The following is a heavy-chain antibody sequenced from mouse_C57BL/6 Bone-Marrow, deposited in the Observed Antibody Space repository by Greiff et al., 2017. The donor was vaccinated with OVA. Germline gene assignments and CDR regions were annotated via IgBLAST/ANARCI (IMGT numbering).Heavy chain of an antibody. Sequence: QVQLQQSGAELARPGASVKLSCKASGYTFTSYGISWVKQRPGQGLEWIGEIYPRSGNTYYNEKFKGKATLTADKSSSTAYMELRSLTSEDSAVYFCARPPYYSNSWFAYWGQGTLVTVSA. CDR1: GYTFTSYG. D-gene: IGHD2-5*01. J-gene: IGHJ3*01. CDR2: IYPRSGNT. V-gene: IGHV1-81*01. CDR3: ARPPYYSNSWFAY.